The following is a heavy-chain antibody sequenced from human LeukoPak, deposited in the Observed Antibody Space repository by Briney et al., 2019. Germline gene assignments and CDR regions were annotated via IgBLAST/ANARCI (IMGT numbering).Heavy chain of an antibody. J-gene: IGHJ3*02. D-gene: IGHD4-17*01. CDR3: AKVSTYGDDYHDAFDI. CDR2: ISGSGGST. Sequence: PGGSLRLSCAASGFTFSSYAMSWVRQAPGKGLEWVSAISGSGGSTYYADSVKGRFTISRDNSKNTLYLQMNSLRAEDTAVYYCAKVSTYGDDYHDAFDIWGRGTMVTVSS. CDR1: GFTFSSYA. V-gene: IGHV3-23*01.